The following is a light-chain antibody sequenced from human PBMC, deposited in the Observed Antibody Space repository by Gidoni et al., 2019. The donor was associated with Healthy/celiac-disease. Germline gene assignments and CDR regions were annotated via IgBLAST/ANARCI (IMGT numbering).Light chain of an antibody. J-gene: IGKJ5*01. CDR2: DAS. CDR1: QSVSSY. V-gene: IGKV3-11*01. CDR3: QQRSNWPPIP. Sequence: EIVLTQSPATLSLSPGERATLSRRASQSVSSYLAWHQQKPGQAPRLLIYDASNRATGIPARFSGSGSGTDFTLTIRSLEPEDFAVYYCQQRSNWPPIPFGQXTRLEIK.